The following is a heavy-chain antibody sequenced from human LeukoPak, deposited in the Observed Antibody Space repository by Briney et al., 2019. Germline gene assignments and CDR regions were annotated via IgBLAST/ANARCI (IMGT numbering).Heavy chain of an antibody. V-gene: IGHV1-69*05. CDR3: ARGDWNYREGSRTIDY. CDR1: GGTFNSFA. Sequence: SVKVSCKASGGTFNSFAISWVRQAPGQGLEWMGRIIPIFGTQNCAQKFQGRVTFTTDESTSTAHMELSSLRSEDTAVYYCARGDWNYREGSRTIDYWGQGTLVTVSS. D-gene: IGHD1-7*01. CDR2: IIPIFGTQ. J-gene: IGHJ4*02.